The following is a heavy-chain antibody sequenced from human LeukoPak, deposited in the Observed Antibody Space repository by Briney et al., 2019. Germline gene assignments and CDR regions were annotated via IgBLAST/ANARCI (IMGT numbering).Heavy chain of an antibody. D-gene: IGHD6-13*01. J-gene: IGHJ3*02. CDR1: GFTFDDYG. Sequence: PGGSLRLSCAASGFTFDDYGMSWVRHAPGKGLEWVSGINWNGGSTGYADSVKGRFTISRDNAKNSLYLQMNSLRAEDTALYYCARGIAAAATDAFDIWGQGTMVTVSS. CDR3: ARGIAAAATDAFDI. V-gene: IGHV3-20*04. CDR2: INWNGGST.